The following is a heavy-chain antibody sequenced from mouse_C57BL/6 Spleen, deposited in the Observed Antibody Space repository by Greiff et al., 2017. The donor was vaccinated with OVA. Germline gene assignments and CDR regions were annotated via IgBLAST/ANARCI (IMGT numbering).Heavy chain of an antibody. D-gene: IGHD2-4*01. V-gene: IGHV5-16*01. J-gene: IGHJ2*01. Sequence: EVHLVESEGGLVQPGRSMKLSCTASGFTFSDYYMAWVRQVPEKGLEWVANINYDGSSTYYLDSLKSRFIISRDNAKNILYLQMSSLKSEDTATYYCARIYYDYLYYFDYWGQGTTLTVSS. CDR3: ARIYYDYLYYFDY. CDR1: GFTFSDYY. CDR2: INYDGSST.